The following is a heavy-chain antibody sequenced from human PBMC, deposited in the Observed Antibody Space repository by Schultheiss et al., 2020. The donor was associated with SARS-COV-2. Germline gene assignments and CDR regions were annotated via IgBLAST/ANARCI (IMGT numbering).Heavy chain of an antibody. J-gene: IGHJ4*02. CDR2: ISAYNGNT. Sequence: ASVKVSCKASGYTFTSYGISWVRQAPGQGLEWMGWISAYNGNTNYAQNLQGRVTMTTDTSTTTVYMELRSLRSDDTAVYYCARDLPVVGAPGFDFWGQGTLVTVSS. D-gene: IGHD1-26*01. CDR3: ARDLPVVGAPGFDF. V-gene: IGHV1-18*01. CDR1: GYTFTSYG.